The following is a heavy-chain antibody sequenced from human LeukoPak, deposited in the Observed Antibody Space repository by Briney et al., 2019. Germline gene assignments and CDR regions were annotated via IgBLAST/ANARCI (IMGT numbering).Heavy chain of an antibody. Sequence: ASETLSLTCTVSGGSISSGGYYWSWIRQPPGKGLEWIGEINHSGSTNYNPSLKSRVTISVDTSKNQFSLKLSSVTAADTAVYYCARGRRDIVVVPAARRGYFDYWGQGTLVTVSS. D-gene: IGHD2-2*01. J-gene: IGHJ4*02. CDR1: GGSISSGGYY. CDR3: ARGRRDIVVVPAARRGYFDY. CDR2: INHSGST. V-gene: IGHV4-39*07.